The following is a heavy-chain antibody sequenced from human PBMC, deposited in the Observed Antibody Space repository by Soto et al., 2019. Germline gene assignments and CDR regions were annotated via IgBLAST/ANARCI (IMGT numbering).Heavy chain of an antibody. Sequence: HPGGSLRLSCAASGFTFSSYAMSWVRQAPGKGLEWVSAISGSGGSTYYADSVKGRFTISRDNSKNTLYLQMNSLRAEDTAVYYCAKHILDGTNYGMYVWGQGTTVTVSS. V-gene: IGHV3-23*01. D-gene: IGHD1-26*01. J-gene: IGHJ6*02. CDR1: GFTFSSYA. CDR2: ISGSGGST. CDR3: AKHILDGTNYGMYV.